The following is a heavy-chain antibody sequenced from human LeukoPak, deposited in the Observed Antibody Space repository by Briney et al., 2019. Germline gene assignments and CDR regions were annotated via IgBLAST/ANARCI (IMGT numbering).Heavy chain of an antibody. CDR1: GGSISTDLYY. CDR2: IYSNGWT. V-gene: IGHV4-61*02. D-gene: IGHD6-19*01. J-gene: IGHJ5*02. Sequence: SETLSLTCAVSGGSISTDLYYWTWIRQPAGKGLEWIGRIYSNGWTDYNPPLKSRVSISIDTSKNHFSLKMSLATAADTALYYCARGSGWNSFDPWGQGTLVTVSS. CDR3: ARGSGWNSFDP.